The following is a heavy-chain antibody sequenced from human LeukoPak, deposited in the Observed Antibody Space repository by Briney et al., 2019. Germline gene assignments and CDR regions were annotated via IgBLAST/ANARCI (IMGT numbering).Heavy chain of an antibody. J-gene: IGHJ4*02. CDR1: GYPISSGYY. CDR2: IYHSGST. V-gene: IGHV4-38-2*01. D-gene: IGHD5-24*01. CDR3: ARHEAEMATILGGY. Sequence: PSETLSLTCAVSGYPISSGYYWGWIRQPPGKGLEWIGSIYHSGSTFYNPSLKSRVTISVDTSKNQFSLRLSSVTAADTAVYYCARHEAEMATILGGYWGQGTLVTVSS.